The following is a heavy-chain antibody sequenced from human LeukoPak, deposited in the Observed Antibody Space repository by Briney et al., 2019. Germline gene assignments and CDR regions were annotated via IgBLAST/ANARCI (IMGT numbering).Heavy chain of an antibody. CDR1: GFTFSSYA. Sequence: GGSLRLSCAASGFTFSSYAMSWVRQAPGKGLEWVSAISGSGGSTYYADSVKGRFTISRDNSKNALYLQMNTLRAEGRAVYYCAKENPVGGTNYFDYWGQGTLVTVAS. CDR3: AKENPVGGTNYFDY. J-gene: IGHJ4*02. D-gene: IGHD1-26*01. CDR2: ISGSGGST. V-gene: IGHV3-23*01.